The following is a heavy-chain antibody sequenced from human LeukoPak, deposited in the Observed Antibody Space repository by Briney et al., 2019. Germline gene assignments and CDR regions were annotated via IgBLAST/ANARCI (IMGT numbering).Heavy chain of an antibody. CDR1: GFTFSRYW. CDR3: ARIGYSGSSFDY. D-gene: IGHD6-13*01. V-gene: IGHV3-7*05. Sequence: AGGSLRLSCAASGFTFSRYWMSCVRQAPGKGLDWVASIKEDGSEKNYVDSLKGRFSISRDNARNSLHLQMNSLRAEDTAEYYCARIGYSGSSFDYWGQGTLVTVSS. J-gene: IGHJ4*02. CDR2: IKEDGSEK.